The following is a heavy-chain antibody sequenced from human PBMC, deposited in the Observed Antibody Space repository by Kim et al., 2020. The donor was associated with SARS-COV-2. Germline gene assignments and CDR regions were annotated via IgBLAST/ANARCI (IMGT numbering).Heavy chain of an antibody. V-gene: IGHV3-9*01. J-gene: IGHJ4*02. Sequence: ADSVKGRYTISRDNAKNSLYLQMNSLRAEDTALYYCAKGAQQLVRGDFDYWGQGTLVTVSS. D-gene: IGHD6-13*01. CDR3: AKGAQQLVRGDFDY.